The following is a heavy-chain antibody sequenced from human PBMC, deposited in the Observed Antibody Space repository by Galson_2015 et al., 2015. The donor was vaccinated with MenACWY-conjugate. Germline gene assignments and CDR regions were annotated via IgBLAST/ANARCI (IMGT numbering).Heavy chain of an antibody. D-gene: IGHD6-19*01. CDR3: ARGVADELIEY. J-gene: IGHJ4*02. V-gene: IGHV4-59*01. CDR2: NHYSGST. CDR1: GAFISTDI. Sequence: ATMSPCCSVGGAFISTDIRCGLQPPAEKRLWLIGNNHYSGSTVYNPSLKTRITMSLDTSENQFYLKLSTVSAADTAVYYCARGVADELIEYWGQGTLVTVSS.